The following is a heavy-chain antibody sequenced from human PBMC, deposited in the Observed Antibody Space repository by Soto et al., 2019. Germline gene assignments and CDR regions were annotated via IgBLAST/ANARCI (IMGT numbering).Heavy chain of an antibody. CDR3: ATSYGSGYRAFDY. Sequence: QVQLVQSGAEVKRPGSSVKVSCKASGDTFSFYSINWVRQAPGLGLEWMGRVNPILSLSNYAQRFQGRVTLSADKXTSTAYMVISSLSSEDTAIYYCATSYGSGYRAFDYWGQGAQVIVSS. J-gene: IGHJ4*02. D-gene: IGHD3-10*01. V-gene: IGHV1-69*02. CDR1: GDTFSFYS. CDR2: VNPILSLS.